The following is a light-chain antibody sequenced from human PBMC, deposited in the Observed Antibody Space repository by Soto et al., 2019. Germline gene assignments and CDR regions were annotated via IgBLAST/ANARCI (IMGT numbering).Light chain of an antibody. Sequence: AIQMTQSPSSLSASVGDRVTITCRASQGIRNDLGWYQQKPGKAPELLIFAASNLQGEVPSRFSGSGSGTDFTLTISSLQPDDFATYYCQHYNSYSEAFGQGTKVDIK. CDR3: QHYNSYSEA. CDR2: AAS. J-gene: IGKJ1*01. V-gene: IGKV1-6*01. CDR1: QGIRND.